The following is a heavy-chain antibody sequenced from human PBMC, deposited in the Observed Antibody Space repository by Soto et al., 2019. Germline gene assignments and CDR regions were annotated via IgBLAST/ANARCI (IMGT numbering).Heavy chain of an antibody. CDR3: AKSMTTVSFDYYYYYGVDV. D-gene: IGHD4-4*01. J-gene: IGHJ6*02. CDR1: SGSVRSNNW. V-gene: IGHV4-4*02. Sequence: QVQLQESGPGLVKPSGTLSLTCTVSSGSVRSNNWWSWVRQSPGKGLEWIGEVYHSGSVNYNSSLKSRVTISLDRSKNQFSLKLSSVTAADTAVYYCAKSMTTVSFDYYYYYGVDVWGQGTTVTFSS. CDR2: VYHSGSV.